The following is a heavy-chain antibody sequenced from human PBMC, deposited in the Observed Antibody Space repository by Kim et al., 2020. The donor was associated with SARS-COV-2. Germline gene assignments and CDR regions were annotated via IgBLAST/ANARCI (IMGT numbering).Heavy chain of an antibody. CDR2: IIPIVGTP. D-gene: IGHD3-22*01. J-gene: IGHJ4*02. CDR3: AKAINYYYDNSGPGYCDY. CDR1: GDIFSTYA. Sequence: SVKVSCKASGDIFSTYAITWVRQAPGQGLEWMGGIIPIVGTPNYAQKFQDRVTITADKSTSTAYLEVSSLRSEDTAIYYCAKAINYYYDNSGPGYCDYWGQGTLVTVSS. V-gene: IGHV1-69*06.